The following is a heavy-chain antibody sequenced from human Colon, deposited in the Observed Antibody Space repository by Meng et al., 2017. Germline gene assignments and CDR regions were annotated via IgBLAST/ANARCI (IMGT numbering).Heavy chain of an antibody. Sequence: LQESGPGLVEPSGTLSLTCAVSGGSISSSNYWSWVRQPPGKGLEWIGQIYLSGSPSYNPSLESRVTISVDKSKNQLSLRLTSVTAADTAIYYCARHGGWHFDYWGQGTLVTASS. J-gene: IGHJ4*02. D-gene: IGHD6-19*01. V-gene: IGHV4-4*02. CDR2: IYLSGSP. CDR3: ARHGGWHFDY. CDR1: GGSISSSNY.